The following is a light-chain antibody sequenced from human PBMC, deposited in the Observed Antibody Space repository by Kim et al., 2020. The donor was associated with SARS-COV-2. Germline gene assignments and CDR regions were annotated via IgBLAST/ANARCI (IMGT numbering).Light chain of an antibody. Sequence: SYELTQPPSVSVSPGQTASITCSGAKLGNKYASWYQQKPGQSPVLVIHQDNKRTSGIPERFSGSNSGNTATLTISETQAMDEADYYCQAWDRSTVVFGGGPHLTV. CDR1: KLGNKY. V-gene: IGLV3-1*01. CDR2: QDN. J-gene: IGLJ2*01. CDR3: QAWDRSTVV.